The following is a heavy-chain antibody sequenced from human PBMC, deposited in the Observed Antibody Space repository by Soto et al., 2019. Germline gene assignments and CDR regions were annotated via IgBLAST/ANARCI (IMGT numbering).Heavy chain of an antibody. J-gene: IGHJ5*02. Sequence: EASVKVSCKASGGTFSSYAISWVRQAPGQGLEWMGGIIPIFGTANYAQKFQGRVTITADESTSTAYMELSSLRPEDTAVYYCARVLDFWSGHGDPWGQGTLVTVSS. CDR1: GGTFSSYA. V-gene: IGHV1-69*13. D-gene: IGHD3-3*01. CDR2: IIPIFGTA. CDR3: ARVLDFWSGHGDP.